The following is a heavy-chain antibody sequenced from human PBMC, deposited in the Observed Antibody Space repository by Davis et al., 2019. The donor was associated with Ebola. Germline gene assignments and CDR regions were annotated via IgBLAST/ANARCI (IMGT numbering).Heavy chain of an antibody. CDR3: ARGIFGVVPFYYCYMDV. CDR2: IDQSGST. V-gene: IGHV4-34*01. J-gene: IGHJ6*03. CDR1: GGSFTGNY. D-gene: IGHD3-3*01. Sequence: PSETLSPTCDVYGGSFTGNYWSWVRKLPGKGLEWIGEIDQSGSTTYNPSLKSRITRSVDTTKNQFSLKLTSVTAANTAVYYCARGIFGVVPFYYCYMDVWGKGTTFTVSS.